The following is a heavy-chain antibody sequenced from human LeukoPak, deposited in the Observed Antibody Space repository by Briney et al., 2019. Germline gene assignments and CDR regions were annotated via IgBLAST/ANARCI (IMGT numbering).Heavy chain of an antibody. D-gene: IGHD1-26*01. CDR3: ARINIVGAYFDY. CDR2: IYHSGST. CDR1: GGSISSSNW. J-gene: IGHJ4*02. V-gene: IGHV4-4*02. Sequence: SGTLSLTCAVSGGSISSSNWWSWVRQPPGKGLEWIGEIYHSGSTNYNPSLKSRVNISVDKSKNQFSLKLSSVTAADTAVYYCARINIVGAYFDYWGQGTLVTVSS.